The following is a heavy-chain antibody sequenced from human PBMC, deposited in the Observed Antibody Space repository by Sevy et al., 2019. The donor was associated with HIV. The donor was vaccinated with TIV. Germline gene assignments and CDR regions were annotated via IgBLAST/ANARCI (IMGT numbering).Heavy chain of an antibody. D-gene: IGHD3-10*01. CDR1: GGSISASNYD. V-gene: IGHV4-39*01. CDR3: ARPRGLVDRAFDY. Sequence: SESLSLICTVSGGSISASNYDCGWIRQSPGMGLEWIGSMFYSGTTYFNPSLKSRVTISVDTSKNQFSLKLNSVTASDTAVYYCARPRGLVDRAFDYWGQGTAVTVSS. J-gene: IGHJ4*02. CDR2: MFYSGTT.